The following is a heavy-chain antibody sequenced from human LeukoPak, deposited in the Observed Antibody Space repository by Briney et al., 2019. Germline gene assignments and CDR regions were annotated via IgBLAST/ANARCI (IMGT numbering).Heavy chain of an antibody. CDR2: INGDGIAI. J-gene: IGHJ6*02. V-gene: IGHV3-74*01. Sequence: QSGGSLRLSCAGSGFSFSSHWLHWVRQVPGKGLEWVARINGDGIAINYADSVKGRFTISRDNAKNSLYLQMNSLRAEDTALYYCAKDILFHPPDMIVFSWSTHKGPGNSPYYYGMDVWGQGTTVTVSS. CDR3: AKDILFHPPDMIVFSWSTHKGPGNSPYYYGMDV. CDR1: GFSFSSHW. D-gene: IGHD3-22*01.